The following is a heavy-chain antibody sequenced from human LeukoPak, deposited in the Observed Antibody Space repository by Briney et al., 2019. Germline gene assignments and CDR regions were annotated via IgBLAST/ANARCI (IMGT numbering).Heavy chain of an antibody. Sequence: GGSLRLSCAASGFSFSSYDMHWVRQATGKGLEWVSGIGTAGDTYYPGSVKGRFTISRDNAKNSLYLQMNSLRAEDTAVYYCARDRRAFYDSSGYPNDPDAFDIWGQGTMVTVSS. J-gene: IGHJ3*02. CDR2: IGTAGDT. CDR3: ARDRRAFYDSSGYPNDPDAFDI. D-gene: IGHD3-22*01. V-gene: IGHV3-13*01. CDR1: GFSFSSYD.